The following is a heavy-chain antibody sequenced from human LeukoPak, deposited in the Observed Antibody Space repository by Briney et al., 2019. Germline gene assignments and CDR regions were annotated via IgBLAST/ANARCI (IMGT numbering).Heavy chain of an antibody. CDR2: TYYSGGT. J-gene: IGHJ5*02. CDR3: ARVVNYTSRKNWYDP. CDR1: GGSLNTFY. Sequence: SETLSLTCTVSGGSLNTFYWTWIRQPPGKGLEWIGYTYYSGGTKYNPSLEGRVTISVDASKSQFSLKLNSVTTADTAVYYCARVVNYTSRKNWYDPWGQGTLVVVSS. D-gene: IGHD3-3*01. V-gene: IGHV4-59*01.